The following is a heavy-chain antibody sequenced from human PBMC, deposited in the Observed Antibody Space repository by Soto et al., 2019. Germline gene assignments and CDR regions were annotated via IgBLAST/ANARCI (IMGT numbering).Heavy chain of an antibody. V-gene: IGHV3-7*01. D-gene: IGHD4-17*01. CDR2: IKQDGSEK. J-gene: IGHJ2*01. CDR1: GFTFSSYW. Sequence: GGSLRLSCAASGFTFSSYWMSWVRQAPGKGLEWVANIKQDGSEKYYVDSVKGRFTISRDNAKNSLYLQMNSLRAEDTAVYYCARPLATVTRSHWYFDLWGRGTLVTVSS. CDR3: ARPLATVTRSHWYFDL.